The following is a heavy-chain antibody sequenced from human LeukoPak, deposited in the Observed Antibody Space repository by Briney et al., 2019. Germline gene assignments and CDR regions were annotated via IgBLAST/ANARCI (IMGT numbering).Heavy chain of an antibody. CDR3: ARVGGITLALAPSPFPDYNYYYMDV. CDR1: GFTFSGSA. D-gene: IGHD3-10*01. V-gene: IGHV3-21*01. CDR2: ISGSGGNT. J-gene: IGHJ6*03. Sequence: GGSLRLSCAASGFTFSGSAMHWVRQASGKGLQWVSSISGSGGNTYYTDSVKGRFTISRDNAKKSLYLQMNSLRAEDTAVYYCARVGGITLALAPSPFPDYNYYYMDVWGKGTTVTVSS.